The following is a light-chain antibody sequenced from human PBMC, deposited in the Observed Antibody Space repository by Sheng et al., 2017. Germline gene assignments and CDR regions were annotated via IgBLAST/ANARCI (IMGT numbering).Light chain of an antibody. CDR1: QSVSSTY. V-gene: IGKV3-15*01. CDR3: QQYNDWPRT. CDR2: GAS. J-gene: IGKJ1*01. Sequence: EIVLTQSPGTLSLSPGERATLSCRASQSVSSTYFAWYQQKPGQAPRLLIYGASTRATGIPVRFSGSGSGTEFTLTISSLQSEDFAVYYCQQYNDWPRTFGQGTKVEIK.